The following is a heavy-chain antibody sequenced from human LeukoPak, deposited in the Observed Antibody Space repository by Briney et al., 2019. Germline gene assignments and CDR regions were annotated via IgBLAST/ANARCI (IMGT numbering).Heavy chain of an antibody. CDR3: ASSPRYCSGGSCYSTPFDY. J-gene: IGHJ4*02. V-gene: IGHV3-21*01. CDR1: GFTFSSYS. Sequence: GGSLRLSCAASGFTFSSYSMNWVRQAPGKGLEWVSSISSSSSYIYYADSVKGRFTISRDNAKNSLYLQMNSLRAEDTAAYYCASSPRYCSGGSCYSTPFDYWGQGTLVTVSS. D-gene: IGHD2-15*01. CDR2: ISSSSSYI.